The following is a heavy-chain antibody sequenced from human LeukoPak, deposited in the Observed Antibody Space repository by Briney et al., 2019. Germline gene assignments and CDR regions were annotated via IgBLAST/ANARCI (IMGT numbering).Heavy chain of an antibody. CDR2: IKVDGSEK. Sequence: GGSLRLSCAASGSTFTTYWMNWIRQAPGRGLQWVANIKVDGSEKYYVDSVKGRFTISRDNAKNSLYLQMNSLRVEDTAVYYCATDNYGWGSHDSWGQGTLVTVSS. V-gene: IGHV3-7*01. CDR3: ATDNYGWGSHDS. D-gene: IGHD3-10*01. CDR1: GSTFTTYW. J-gene: IGHJ5*01.